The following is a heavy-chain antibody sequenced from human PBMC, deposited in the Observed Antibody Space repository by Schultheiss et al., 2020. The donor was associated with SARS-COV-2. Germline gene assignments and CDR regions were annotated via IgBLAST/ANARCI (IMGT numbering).Heavy chain of an antibody. Sequence: GGSLRLSCAASGFTFSSYWMSWVRQAPGKGLEWVANIKQDGSEKYYVDSVKGRFTISRDNAKNSLYLQMNSLRAEDTAVYYCARPTGYGGKADDAFDIWGQGTMVTVSS. CDR2: IKQDGSEK. V-gene: IGHV3-7*03. J-gene: IGHJ3*02. CDR1: GFTFSSYW. CDR3: ARPTGYGGKADDAFDI. D-gene: IGHD4-23*01.